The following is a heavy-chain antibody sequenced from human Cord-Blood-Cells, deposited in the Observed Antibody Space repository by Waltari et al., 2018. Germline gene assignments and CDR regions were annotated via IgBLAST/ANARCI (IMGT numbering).Heavy chain of an antibody. CDR1: GFTFSSYA. CDR2: ISGSGGST. V-gene: IGHV3-23*01. J-gene: IGHJ6*02. CDR3: ANAVGATTDYYYYGMDV. D-gene: IGHD1-26*01. Sequence: EVQLLESGGGLVQPGGSLRLSCAASGFTFSSYAMSWVRQAPGKGLGWVSAISGSGGSTDYADSVKGRFTSSRDNSKNTLYLQMNSLRAEDTAVYYCANAVGATTDYYYYGMDVWGQGTTVTVSS.